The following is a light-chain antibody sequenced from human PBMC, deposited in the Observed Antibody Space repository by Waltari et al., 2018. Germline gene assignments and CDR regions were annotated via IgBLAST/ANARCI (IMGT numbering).Light chain of an antibody. CDR3: SSYAGSNNMV. V-gene: IGLV2-8*01. J-gene: IGLJ2*01. CDR2: EVS. Sequence: QSALTQPPSASGSPGQSVTISCTGTSSDVGGYNYVSWYQQHPGKAPKPMIYEVSRRPSGVSDRCSGSKSGNTASLTVSGLQAEDEADYYCSSYAGSNNMVFGGGTKLTVL. CDR1: SSDVGGYNY.